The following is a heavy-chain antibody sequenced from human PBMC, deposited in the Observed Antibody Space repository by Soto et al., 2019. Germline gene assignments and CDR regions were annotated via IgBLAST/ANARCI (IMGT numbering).Heavy chain of an antibody. CDR1: GGTFSSYA. CDR3: ARVITRPYYYYGMDV. Sequence: QVQLVQSGAEVKKPGSSVKVSCKASGGTFSSYAISWVRQAPGQGLEWMGGIIPIFGTANYAQKFQGRVTITADESPRTAYMELSSLRSEDTAVYYCARVITRPYYYYGMDVWGQGTTVTVSS. J-gene: IGHJ6*02. CDR2: IIPIFGTA. D-gene: IGHD1-20*01. V-gene: IGHV1-69*12.